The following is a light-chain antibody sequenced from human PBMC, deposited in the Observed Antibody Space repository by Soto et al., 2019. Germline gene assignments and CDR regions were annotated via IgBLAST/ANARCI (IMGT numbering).Light chain of an antibody. CDR2: AAS. V-gene: IGKV3-20*01. CDR3: QQINSYPPLT. CDR1: QSVRSSY. J-gene: IGKJ3*01. Sequence: IVLTQSPGTLSLSPGERATLSCRASQSVRSSYLAWYQQKPGQAPRLLIYAASSRATGIPDRFSGSGSGTDFTLTISSLQPEDFATYYCQQINSYPPLTFGPGTKVDIK.